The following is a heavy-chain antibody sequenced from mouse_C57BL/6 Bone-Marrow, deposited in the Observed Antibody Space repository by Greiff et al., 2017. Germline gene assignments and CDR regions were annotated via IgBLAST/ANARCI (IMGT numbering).Heavy chain of an antibody. CDR3: RSSTYYYGSSYKNWYFDV. V-gene: IGHV1-26*01. D-gene: IGHD1-1*01. Sequence: VQLQQSGPELVKPGASVKISCKASGYTFTDYYMNWVKQSHGKSLEWIGDINPNNGGTSYNQKFKGKATLTVDKSSSTAYMELRSLTSEDSAVYYCRSSTYYYGSSYKNWYFDVWGTGTTVTVSS. J-gene: IGHJ1*03. CDR2: INPNNGGT. CDR1: GYTFTDYY.